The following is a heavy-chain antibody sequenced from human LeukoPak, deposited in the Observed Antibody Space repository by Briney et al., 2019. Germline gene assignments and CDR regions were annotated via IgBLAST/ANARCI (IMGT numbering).Heavy chain of an antibody. J-gene: IGHJ5*02. CDR2: IIPIFGTA. CDR1: GGTFSSYA. Sequence: SVKVSCKASGGTFSSYAISWVRQAPGQGLEWMGGIIPIFGTANYAQKFQGRVTITADESTSTAYMELSSLRSEDTAVYYCARLIRVAMVRGVIQGSWFDPWGQGTLVTVSS. V-gene: IGHV1-69*13. CDR3: ARLIRVAMVRGVIQGSWFDP. D-gene: IGHD3-10*01.